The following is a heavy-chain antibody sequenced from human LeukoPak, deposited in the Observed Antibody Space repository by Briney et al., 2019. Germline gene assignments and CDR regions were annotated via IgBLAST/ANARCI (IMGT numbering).Heavy chain of an antibody. J-gene: IGHJ6*04. CDR1: GFTFSSYW. V-gene: IGHV3-7*01. D-gene: IGHD3-10*02. Sequence: PGGSLRLSCAASGFTFSSYWMTWVRQAPGKGLEWVANINQDGSLKYYVDSVKGRLTISRDNAKNSLYLQMNSLRAEDTAVYYCAELGITMIGGVWGKGTTVTISS. CDR3: AELGITMIGGV. CDR2: INQDGSLK.